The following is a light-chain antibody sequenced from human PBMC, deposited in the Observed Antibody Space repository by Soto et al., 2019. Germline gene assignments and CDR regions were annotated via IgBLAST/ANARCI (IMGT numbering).Light chain of an antibody. CDR2: ETS. CDR3: QYYNNYCWT. V-gene: IGKV1-5*03. J-gene: IGKJ1*01. CDR1: QTISSW. Sequence: DIQLTQSPSTLSASVGDRVTITCRASQTISSWLAWYQQKPGKAPNLLIYETSNLESGVPSRFSGSGSGTEFTLTNSSLQPDDFATYYCQYYNNYCWTFDQGTKVEIK.